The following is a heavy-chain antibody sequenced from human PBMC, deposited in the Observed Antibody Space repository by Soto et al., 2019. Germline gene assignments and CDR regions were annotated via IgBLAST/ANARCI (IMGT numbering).Heavy chain of an antibody. D-gene: IGHD3-16*01. CDR3: VMVDNYVTPTPQDV. CDR1: GYIFVNYG. Sequence: QVPLVQSGDEVKKPGASVKVSCKASGYIFVNYGIAWVRQAPGQGLEWMGWISPYTGNTHSASKVQGRLTMTTDTSTSTAYMDLGSLTSDDTAVYYCVMVDNYVTPTPQDVWGQGNTVTVSS. CDR2: ISPYTGNT. V-gene: IGHV1-18*01. J-gene: IGHJ6*02.